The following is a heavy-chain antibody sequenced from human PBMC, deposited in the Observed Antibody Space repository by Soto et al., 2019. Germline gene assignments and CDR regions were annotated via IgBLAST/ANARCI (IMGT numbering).Heavy chain of an antibody. CDR1: GFSLSTSGVG. J-gene: IGHJ5*02. Sequence: QITLKESGPTLVKPTQTLTLTCTFSGFSLSTSGVGVGWIRQPPGKALEWLALIYWDDDKGYSPSLKSRLTITKATSKNPVVLTMTNMDPVDTATYSCAHSFIGYYYDSSGSNWFDPWGQGTLVTVSS. CDR3: AHSFIGYYYDSSGSNWFDP. CDR2: IYWDDDK. D-gene: IGHD3-22*01. V-gene: IGHV2-5*02.